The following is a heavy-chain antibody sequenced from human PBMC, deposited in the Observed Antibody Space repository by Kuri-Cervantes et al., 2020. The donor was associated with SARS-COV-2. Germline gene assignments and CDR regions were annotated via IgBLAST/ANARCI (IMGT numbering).Heavy chain of an antibody. CDR1: GFTFSSYA. V-gene: IGHV3-23*03. CDR3: AKDPGFRELLYYFDY. CDR2: IYSGGSST. J-gene: IGHJ4*02. D-gene: IGHD3-10*01. Sequence: GGSLRLSCAASGFTFSSYAMSWVRQAPGKGLEWVSVIYSGGSSTYYADSVKGRYTISRDNSKNTLYLQMNSLRAEDTAVYYCAKDPGFRELLYYFDYWGQGTLVTVSS.